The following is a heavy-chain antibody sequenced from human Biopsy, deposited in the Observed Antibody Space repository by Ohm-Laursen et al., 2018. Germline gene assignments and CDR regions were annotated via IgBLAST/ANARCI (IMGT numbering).Heavy chain of an antibody. D-gene: IGHD3-22*01. CDR3: ARDYDTSGYYYVS. J-gene: IGHJ5*02. V-gene: IGHV4-39*01. Sequence: TLSLTCCVSGGSISNNNYYWGWIRQPPGKGLEWIGSIFYRGSTHYKPSLKSRVNISVDTSKNQFSLKLNSVTAADTAVYYCARDYDTSGYYYVSWGQGTLVTVSS. CDR1: GGSISNNNYY. CDR2: IFYRGST.